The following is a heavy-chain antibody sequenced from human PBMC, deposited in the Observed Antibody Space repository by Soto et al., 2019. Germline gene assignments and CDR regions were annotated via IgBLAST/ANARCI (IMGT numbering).Heavy chain of an antibody. J-gene: IGHJ6*02. CDR3: ARSQGSSTSLEIYYYCYYGMDV. D-gene: IGHD2-2*01. CDR2: IIPIPGTA. CDR1: GGTFGSYA. Sequence: QVQLVQSGAEVKKPGSSVKVSCKASGGTFGSYAISWVRQAPGQGLEWMGGIIPIPGTANYAQKFQGRVTNAADESTSTAYTELSSLRSEDPAVYYCARSQGSSTSLEIYYYCYYGMDVWGQGTTVTVSS. V-gene: IGHV1-69*01.